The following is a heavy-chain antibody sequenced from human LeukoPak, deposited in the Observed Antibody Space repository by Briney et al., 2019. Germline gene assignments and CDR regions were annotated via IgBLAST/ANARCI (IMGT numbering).Heavy chain of an antibody. D-gene: IGHD1-26*01. CDR2: IIPIFGTA. V-gene: IGHV1-69*05. CDR3: ARIESGSYPTGYNWFDP. CDR1: GGTFSSYS. J-gene: IGHJ5*02. Sequence: SSVKVSRQASGGTFSSYSLSWVRPAPGRGLAWMGGIIPIFGTANYAQKSQSRVTITTDESTRTAYMEMSSLRSADTAVSYCARIESGSYPTGYNWFDPWGQGTLVTVSS.